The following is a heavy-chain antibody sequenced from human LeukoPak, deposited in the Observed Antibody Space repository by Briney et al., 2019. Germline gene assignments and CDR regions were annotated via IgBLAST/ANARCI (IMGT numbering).Heavy chain of an antibody. CDR3: ARTYYDILTGYYPFDY. V-gene: IGHV4-39*01. D-gene: IGHD3-9*01. CDR2: IYYSGST. CDR1: AGSLSSSSYY. Sequence: SETLSLTCTVSAGSLSSSSYYWGWIRQPPGKGLEWIGSIYYSGSTYYNPSLKSRVSISVDTSKNQFSLKLSSVTAADTAVYYCARTYYDILTGYYPFDYWGQGTLVTVSS. J-gene: IGHJ4*02.